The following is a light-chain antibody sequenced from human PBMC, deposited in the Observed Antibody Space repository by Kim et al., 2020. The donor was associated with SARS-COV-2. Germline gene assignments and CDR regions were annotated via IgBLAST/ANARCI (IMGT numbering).Light chain of an antibody. CDR3: NSRDSSGNHWV. J-gene: IGLJ3*02. CDR1: SLRSYY. CDR2: GKN. Sequence: SSELTQYPAVSVALGQTVRITCQGDSLRSYYASWYQQKPGQAPVLVIYGKNKRPSGIPDRFSGSSSGNTASLTITGAQAEDEADYYCNSRDSSGNHWVFGGGTQLTVL. V-gene: IGLV3-19*01.